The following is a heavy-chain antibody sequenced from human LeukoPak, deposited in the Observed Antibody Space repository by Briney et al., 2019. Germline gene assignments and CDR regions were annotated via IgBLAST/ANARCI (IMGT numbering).Heavy chain of an antibody. V-gene: IGHV4-39*01. CDR3: ARYDSGEFDY. CDR1: GGSISSSSYY. J-gene: IGHJ4*02. D-gene: IGHD3-10*01. Sequence: KPSETLSLTCTVSGGSISSSSYYWGWIRQPPWKGLEWIGNIYDSGSTYYNPSLKSRVTISGDTPKNQFSLQLSSVTAADTAVYYCARYDSGEFDYWGQGTLVIVSS. CDR2: IYDSGST.